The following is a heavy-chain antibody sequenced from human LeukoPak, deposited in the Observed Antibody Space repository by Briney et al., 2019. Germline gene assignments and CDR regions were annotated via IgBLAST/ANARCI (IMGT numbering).Heavy chain of an antibody. D-gene: IGHD4-17*01. V-gene: IGHV4-61*09. CDR2: FYSSTRT. Sequence: SQTLSLTCTVSGDSLTSGSRYWSWIRQPAGKGLEWLGHFYSSTRTTYNPSLESRVTISGDTAKNQFSLKLDSVTAADTAVYFCARCMSELDYGDYAYYYHMDVWGKGTTVTVSS. J-gene: IGHJ6*04. CDR1: GDSLTSGSRY. CDR3: ARCMSELDYGDYAYYYHMDV.